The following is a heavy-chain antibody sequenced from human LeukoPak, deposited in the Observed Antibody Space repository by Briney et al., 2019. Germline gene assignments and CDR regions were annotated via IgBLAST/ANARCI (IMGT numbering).Heavy chain of an antibody. CDR2: ISSSSSYI. CDR3: AKSRWETYAVRAFDI. CDR1: GFPFSDYS. J-gene: IGHJ3*02. D-gene: IGHD1-26*01. Sequence: GGSLRLSCAASGFPFSDYSMNWVRQAPGKGLEWVASISSSSSYIDYADSLKGRFTISRDNAMNSLYLQMNSLRAEDTAVYYCAKSRWETYAVRAFDIWGQGTMVTVSS. V-gene: IGHV3-21*04.